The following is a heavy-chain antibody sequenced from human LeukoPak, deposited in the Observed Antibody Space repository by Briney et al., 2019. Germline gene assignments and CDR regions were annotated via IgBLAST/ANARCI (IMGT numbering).Heavy chain of an antibody. CDR2: INPSGGST. Sequence: GASVKVSCKASGYIFTRYYMHWVRQAAGHGLEWMGIINPSGGSTSYAQKFQGRVTMTRDTSTSTVYMELSSLRSEDTAVYYCARERGYSGYGYWGQGTLVTVSS. D-gene: IGHD5-12*01. J-gene: IGHJ4*02. CDR3: ARERGYSGYGY. CDR1: GYIFTRYY. V-gene: IGHV1-46*01.